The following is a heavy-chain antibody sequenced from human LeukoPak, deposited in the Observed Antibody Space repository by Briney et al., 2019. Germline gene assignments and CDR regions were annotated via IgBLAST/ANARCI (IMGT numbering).Heavy chain of an antibody. CDR2: IDPNSGGT. V-gene: IGHV1-2*02. CDR1: GYTFTAHY. J-gene: IGHJ4*02. Sequence: ASVKVSCKASGYTFTAHYMHWVRQAPGQGLEWMGWIDPNSGGTIYAQKFQGRVTMTRDTSISTAYMELSRLRSDDTAMYYCASVYGSGSYSGYWGQGTLVTVSS. CDR3: ASVYGSGSYSGY. D-gene: IGHD3-10*01.